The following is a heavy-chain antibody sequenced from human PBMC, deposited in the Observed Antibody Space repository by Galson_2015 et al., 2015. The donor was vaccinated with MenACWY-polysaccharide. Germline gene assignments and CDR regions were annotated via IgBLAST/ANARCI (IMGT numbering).Heavy chain of an antibody. CDR1: GFTFSTYW. J-gene: IGHJ4*02. Sequence: SLRLSCAASGFTFSTYWMHWIRQAPGKGLVWVSRIKSDGSSTNYADSVKGRFTISRDNAKNTLYLQMNNLRADDTAIYSCATHPKGTDSRWYDYWGQGTLVTVSS. CDR3: ATHPKGTDSRWYDY. V-gene: IGHV3-74*01. D-gene: IGHD3-22*01. CDR2: IKSDGSST.